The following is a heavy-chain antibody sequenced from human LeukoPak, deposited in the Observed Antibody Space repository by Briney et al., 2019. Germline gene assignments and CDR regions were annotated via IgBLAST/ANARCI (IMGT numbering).Heavy chain of an antibody. J-gene: IGHJ4*02. CDR2: INPNNGDT. CDR1: GYTFTGYY. CDR3: ARERGYYYDNEG. D-gene: IGHD3-22*01. V-gene: IGHV1-2*02. Sequence: ASVKVSCKASGYTFTGYYMHWVRLAPGQGLEWMGWINPNNGDTRYAQKFQGRVTMTRDTSISTVYMELSRLTSDDTAVYSCARERGYYYDNEGWGQGTLVTVSS.